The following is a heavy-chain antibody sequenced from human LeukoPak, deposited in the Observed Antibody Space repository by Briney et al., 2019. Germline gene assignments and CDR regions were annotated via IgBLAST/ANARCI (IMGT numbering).Heavy chain of an antibody. CDR3: ARVFSGNYLNFHHFDS. J-gene: IGHJ4*02. D-gene: IGHD1-26*01. CDR1: GGTFSSYA. Sequence: SVKVSCKASGGTFSSYAISWVRQAPGQGLEWMGGIIPIFGTANYAQKFQGRVTITADKSTSTAYMELSSLRSEDTAVYYCARVFSGNYLNFHHFDSWGQGTLVTVSS. V-gene: IGHV1-69*06. CDR2: IIPIFGTA.